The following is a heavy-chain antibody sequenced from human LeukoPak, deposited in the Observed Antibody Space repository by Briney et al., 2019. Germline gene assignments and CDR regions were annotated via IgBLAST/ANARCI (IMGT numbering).Heavy chain of an antibody. CDR2: IYYSGST. D-gene: IGHD6-19*01. Sequence: PSETLSLTCTVSGGSISSYYWSWIQQPPGKGLEWIGYIYYSGSTNYNPSLKSRVTISVDTSKNQFSLKLSSVTAADTAVYYCASIAVADPGSFDIWGQGTMVTVSS. J-gene: IGHJ3*02. CDR1: GGSISSYY. V-gene: IGHV4-59*08. CDR3: ASIAVADPGSFDI.